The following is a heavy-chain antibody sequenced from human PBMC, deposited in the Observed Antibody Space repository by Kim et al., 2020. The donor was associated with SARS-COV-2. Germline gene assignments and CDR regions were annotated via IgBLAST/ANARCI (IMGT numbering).Heavy chain of an antibody. CDR2: ISYDGSNK. V-gene: IGHV3-30-3*01. J-gene: IGHJ4*02. Sequence: GGSLRLSCAASGFTFSSYAMHWVRQAPGKGLEWVAVISYDGSNKYYADSVKGRFTISRDNSKNTLYLQMNSLRAEDTAVYYCARAVGSSGWEAFDYWGQGTLVTVSS. CDR3: ARAVGSSGWEAFDY. CDR1: GFTFSSYA. D-gene: IGHD6-19*01.